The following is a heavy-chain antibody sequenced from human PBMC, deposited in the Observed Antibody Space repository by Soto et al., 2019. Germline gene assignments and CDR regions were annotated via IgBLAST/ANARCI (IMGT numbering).Heavy chain of an antibody. Sequence: SVKGSCKASGGTFSSYAISWVRQAPGQGLEWMGGIIPIFGTANYAQKFQGRVTITADESTSTAYMELSSLRSEDTAVYYCARDKGVTMIVVAGLAFDIWGQGTMVTVSS. D-gene: IGHD3-22*01. CDR2: IIPIFGTA. J-gene: IGHJ3*02. CDR3: ARDKGVTMIVVAGLAFDI. CDR1: GGTFSSYA. V-gene: IGHV1-69*13.